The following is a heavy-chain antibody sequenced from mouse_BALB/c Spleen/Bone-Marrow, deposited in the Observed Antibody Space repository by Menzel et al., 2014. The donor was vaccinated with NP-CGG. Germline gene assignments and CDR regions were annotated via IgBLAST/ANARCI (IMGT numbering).Heavy chain of an antibody. Sequence: EVKVVESGGGLVQPGGSRKLSCAASGFTFSSFGMHWVRQAPEKGLGWVAYISSGSGTIYYAGTVKGRFTISRDNPKNALFLQMTSLRSEDTAMYYCARSRALRRAMDYWGQGTSVTVSS. V-gene: IGHV5-17*02. J-gene: IGHJ4*01. CDR2: ISSGSGTI. CDR1: GFTFSSFG. CDR3: ARSRALRRAMDY. D-gene: IGHD1-2*01.